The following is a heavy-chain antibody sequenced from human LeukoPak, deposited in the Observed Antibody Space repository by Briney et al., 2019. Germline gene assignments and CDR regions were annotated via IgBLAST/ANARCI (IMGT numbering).Heavy chain of an antibody. CDR2: FNPYTGGT. CDR1: GYTFSGYY. CDR3: ARGSDSSGYYVLHFDY. J-gene: IGHJ4*02. D-gene: IGHD3-22*01. V-gene: IGHV1-2*02. Sequence: ASVKVSCKASGYTFSGYYMHWVRQAPGQGLEWMGWFNPYTGGTNYAPRFRGRVAMATDTSISTAYMELTWLTSDDTAVYYCARGSDSSGYYVLHFDYWGQGAPVTVSS.